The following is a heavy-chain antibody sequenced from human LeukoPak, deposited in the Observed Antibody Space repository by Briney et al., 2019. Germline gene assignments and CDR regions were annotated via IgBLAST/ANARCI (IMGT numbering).Heavy chain of an antibody. D-gene: IGHD5-12*01. Sequence: GGSLRLSCAASGFTFSSYAMSWVRQAPGKGLEWVSAISGSRGSTYYTDSVKGRFTIPRDNSKNTLYLQMNSLRAEDTAVYYCAKDPENIVATINGFDYWGQGTLVTVSS. J-gene: IGHJ4*02. CDR3: AKDPENIVATINGFDY. CDR2: ISGSRGST. CDR1: GFTFSSYA. V-gene: IGHV3-23*01.